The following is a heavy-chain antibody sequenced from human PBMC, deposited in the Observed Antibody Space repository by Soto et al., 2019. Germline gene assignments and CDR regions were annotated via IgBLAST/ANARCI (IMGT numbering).Heavy chain of an antibody. D-gene: IGHD2-15*01. CDR1: GFTFSSYA. Sequence: EVQLLESGGGLVQPGGSLRLSCAASGFTFSSYAMSWVRQAPGKGLEWVSAISGSGGSTYYADSVKGRFTISRDNSKNTLYLQMNSLRAEDTAVYYCAGRYCSAGRCSGSHRPFWGRGTLVTVSS. J-gene: IGHJ2*01. CDR2: ISGSGGST. V-gene: IGHV3-23*01. CDR3: AGRYCSAGRCSGSHRPF.